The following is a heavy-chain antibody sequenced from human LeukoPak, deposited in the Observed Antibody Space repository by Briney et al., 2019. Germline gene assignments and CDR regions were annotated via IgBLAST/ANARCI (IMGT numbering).Heavy chain of an antibody. J-gene: IGHJ5*02. CDR3: ARDLGYCSRGSCTRWFDP. CDR1: GVSISSGAYS. D-gene: IGHD2-15*01. Sequence: TLSLTCAVSGVSISSGAYSWSWIRHPPGNCLEWIGYIYYSGNTYYNPYLKHRVSISVDGSQNVLSLRLTSVTAADTGFYYCARDLGYCSRGSCTRWFDPWGQGILVTVSS. CDR2: IYYSGNT. V-gene: IGHV4-30-2*01.